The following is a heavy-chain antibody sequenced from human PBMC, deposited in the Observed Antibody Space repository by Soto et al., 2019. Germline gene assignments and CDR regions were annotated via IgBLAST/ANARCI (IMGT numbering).Heavy chain of an antibody. CDR2: IRYDVRNK. CDR3: ARDYLVVPHRVIDY. V-gene: IGHV3-33*01. CDR1: GLTFSRYS. Sequence: QVQLVESGGAVVQPGRSLRLSCAASGLTFSRYSMHWARPAPGYVLEWVEVIRYDVRNKYYAVSVKGRFTISRDNSKNTLYLQRHSLTAEDTGVYYGARDYLVVPHRVIDYLGKCSLLTVPS. D-gene: IGHD2-2*01. J-gene: IGHJ4*02.